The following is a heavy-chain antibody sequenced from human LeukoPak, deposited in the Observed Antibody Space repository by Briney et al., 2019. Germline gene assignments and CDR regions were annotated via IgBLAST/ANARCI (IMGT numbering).Heavy chain of an antibody. V-gene: IGHV4-59*08. CDR2: IHYSGST. CDR3: ARNYWGGYDAIDI. CDR1: GGSISRYY. J-gene: IGHJ3*02. D-gene: IGHD7-27*01. Sequence: SETLSLTCTVSGGSISRYYWSWIRQPPGKALEWIGYIHYSGSTDYNPSLKSRVTISVDTSKNQFSLKLSSVTTADTAVYYCARNYWGGYDAIDIWGQGTMVTVSS.